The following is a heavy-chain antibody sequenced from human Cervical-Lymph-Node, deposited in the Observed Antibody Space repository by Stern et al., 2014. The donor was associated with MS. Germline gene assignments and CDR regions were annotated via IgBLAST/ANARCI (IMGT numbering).Heavy chain of an antibody. CDR3: VRRRDSAGYDAFDL. J-gene: IGHJ3*01. CDR1: GYTFSNFW. CDR2: IYPADSDT. V-gene: IGHV5-51*01. Sequence: VQLVQSGAEVKKPGESLKISCRTSGYTFSNFWIGWVRQMPGKGLEWMGVIYPADSDTTYSPSFQGQVTLSADASLSTAYLHWRSLKASDTAMYYCVRRRDSAGYDAFDLWGQGTMLIVSS. D-gene: IGHD3-22*01.